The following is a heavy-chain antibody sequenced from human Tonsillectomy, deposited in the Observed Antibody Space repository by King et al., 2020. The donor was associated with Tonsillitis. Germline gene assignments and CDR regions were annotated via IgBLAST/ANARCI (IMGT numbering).Heavy chain of an antibody. Sequence: VQLVESGGGLVQPGGSLRLSCAASGFVFSTYTMNWVRHAPGKGLEWVSYISSGSSIISYADSVKGRFTISRDNAKNALYLQMNSLRDEDTAVYYCARGGRSTLNSFDYWGQGTLVSVSS. CDR3: ARGGRSTLNSFDY. CDR2: ISSGSSII. V-gene: IGHV3-48*02. CDR1: GFVFSTYT. J-gene: IGHJ4*02. D-gene: IGHD2-2*01.